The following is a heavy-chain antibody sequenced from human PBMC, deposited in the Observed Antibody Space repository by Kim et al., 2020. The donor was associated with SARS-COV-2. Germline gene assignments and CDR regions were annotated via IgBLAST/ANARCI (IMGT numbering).Heavy chain of an antibody. Sequence: ASVKVSFKASGYTFTSYAMNWVRQAPGQGLEWMGWINTNTGNPTYAQGFTGRFVFSLDTSVSTAYLQISSLKAEDTAVYYCARDRSAAGPYHYYYGMDVWGQGTTVTVSS. J-gene: IGHJ6*02. CDR1: GYTFTSYA. CDR2: INTNTGNP. V-gene: IGHV7-4-1*02. CDR3: ARDRSAAGPYHYYYGMDV. D-gene: IGHD6-13*01.